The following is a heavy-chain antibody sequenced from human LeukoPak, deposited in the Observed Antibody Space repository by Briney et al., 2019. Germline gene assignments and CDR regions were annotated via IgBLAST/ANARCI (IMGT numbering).Heavy chain of an antibody. J-gene: IGHJ4*02. CDR1: GYTFTTYS. V-gene: IGHV1-46*01. CDR3: ARHNDTAPDY. D-gene: IGHD1-1*01. CDR2: INPIGTRM. Sequence: SSVKVSCKASGYTFTTYSMHWVRQAPGQGLEWMGIINPIGTRMTYAQNFQERTNMSRDTSTSTVYMELFSLRSEDTAVYYCARHNDTAPDYWGQGTLVTVSS.